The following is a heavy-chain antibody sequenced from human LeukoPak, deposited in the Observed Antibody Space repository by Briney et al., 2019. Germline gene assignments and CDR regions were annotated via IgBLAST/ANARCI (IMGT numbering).Heavy chain of an antibody. D-gene: IGHD2-2*01. CDR2: ISSGSSSV. Sequence: GGSLRLSCAASGFTFSSYSMNWVRQAPGKGLEWVSYISSGSSSVYYADSVKGRFTISRDNAKNSLYPQMNGLRAEDTAVYYCARDFRPLIVVVPADFDYWGQGTLVTVSS. CDR1: GFTFSSYS. CDR3: ARDFRPLIVVVPADFDY. V-gene: IGHV3-48*01. J-gene: IGHJ4*02.